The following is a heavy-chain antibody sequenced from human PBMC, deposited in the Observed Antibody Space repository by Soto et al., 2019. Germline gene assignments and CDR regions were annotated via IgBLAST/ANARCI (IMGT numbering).Heavy chain of an antibody. V-gene: IGHV3-73*01. CDR2: IRGRANSYAT. Sequence: GGSLRLSCAASGFTFSGSAMHWVRQASGKGLEWVGRIRGRANSYATAYAASVKGRFTISRDGSKNTAYLKMNSLKTEDTAVYYCTRLDRAYYGMDVWGQGTTVTVSS. D-gene: IGHD3-22*01. CDR1: GFTFSGSA. CDR3: TRLDRAYYGMDV. J-gene: IGHJ6*02.